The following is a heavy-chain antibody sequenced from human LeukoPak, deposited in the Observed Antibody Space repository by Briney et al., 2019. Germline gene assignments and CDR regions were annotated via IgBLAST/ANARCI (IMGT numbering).Heavy chain of an antibody. D-gene: IGHD3-22*01. J-gene: IGHJ3*02. CDR2: IYYSGST. CDR1: GGSISSSSYY. Sequence: PSETLSLTCTVSGGSISSSSYYWGWIRQPPGKGLEWIGSIYYSGSTYYNPSLKSRVTISVDTSKNQSSLKLSSVTAADTAVYYGARNQTFYYDSSGYPHDAFDIWGQGTMVTVSS. CDR3: ARNQTFYYDSSGYPHDAFDI. V-gene: IGHV4-39*07.